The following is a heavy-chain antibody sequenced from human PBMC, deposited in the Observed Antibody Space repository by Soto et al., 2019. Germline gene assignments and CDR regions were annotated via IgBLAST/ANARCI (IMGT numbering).Heavy chain of an antibody. D-gene: IGHD4-17*01. CDR2: INPSGGST. CDR3: ARGGYDDYGDYERKWFDP. CDR1: GYTFTSYY. V-gene: IGHV1-46*03. J-gene: IGHJ5*02. Sequence: ASVKVSCKASGYTFTSYYMHWVRQAPGQGLEWMGIINPSGGSTSYAQKFQGRVTMTRDTSTSTVYMELSSLRSEDTAVYYCARGGYDDYGDYERKWFDPWGQGTLVTVSS.